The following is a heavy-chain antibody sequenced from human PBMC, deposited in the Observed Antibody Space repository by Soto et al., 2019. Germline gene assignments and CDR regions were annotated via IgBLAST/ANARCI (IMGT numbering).Heavy chain of an antibody. D-gene: IGHD2-2*02. CDR3: AREYTAWPLAYGLDV. CDR1: GFAFYYYN. J-gene: IGHJ6*02. CDR2: ISGSGIDI. V-gene: IGHV3-21*01. Sequence: LRLSCAASGFAFYYYNMNWVRQAPGRGLEWVSSISGSGIDIHFTDSVKGRFTISRDNAKNSVSLQMNSLRAEDTAVYYCAREYTAWPLAYGLDVWGQGTTVTVSS.